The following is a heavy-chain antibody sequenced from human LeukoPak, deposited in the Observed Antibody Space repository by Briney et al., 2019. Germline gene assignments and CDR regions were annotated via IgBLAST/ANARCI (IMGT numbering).Heavy chain of an antibody. J-gene: IGHJ3*02. CDR1: GGSISSYY. D-gene: IGHD4-17*01. Sequence: SETLSLTCTVSGGSISSYYWSWIRQPPGKGLEWIGYIYYGGSTNYNPSLKSRVTISVDTSKNQFSLKLSSVTAADTAVYYCARVAPWGYGDYGDGAFDIWGQGTMVTVSS. CDR2: IYYGGST. V-gene: IGHV4-59*01. CDR3: ARVAPWGYGDYGDGAFDI.